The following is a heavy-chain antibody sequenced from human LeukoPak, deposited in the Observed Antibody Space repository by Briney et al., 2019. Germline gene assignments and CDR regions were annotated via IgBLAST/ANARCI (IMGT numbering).Heavy chain of an antibody. J-gene: IGHJ5*02. CDR3: ARDPIAAAAPNWFDP. Sequence: GGSLRLSCAASGFTFSSYAMSWVRQAPGKGLEWVSAISGSGGSTYYADSVKGRFTISRDNSKNTLYLQMNSLRAEDTAVYYCARDPIAAAAPNWFDPWGQGTLVTVSS. CDR1: GFTFSSYA. D-gene: IGHD6-13*01. CDR2: ISGSGGST. V-gene: IGHV3-23*01.